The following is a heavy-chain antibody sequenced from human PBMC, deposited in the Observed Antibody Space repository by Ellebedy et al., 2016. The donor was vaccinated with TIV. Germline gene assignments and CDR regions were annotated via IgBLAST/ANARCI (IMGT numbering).Heavy chain of an antibody. Sequence: GGSLRLXXAASGFTFSDYYMSWIRQAPGKGLEWVSYISSSGSTIYYADSVKGRFTISRDNAKNSLYLQMNSLRAEDTAVYYCVGIAPVAGTIDDFDYWGQGTLVTVSS. D-gene: IGHD6-19*01. CDR3: VGIAPVAGTIDDFDY. CDR1: GFTFSDYY. V-gene: IGHV3-11*01. J-gene: IGHJ4*02. CDR2: ISSSGSTI.